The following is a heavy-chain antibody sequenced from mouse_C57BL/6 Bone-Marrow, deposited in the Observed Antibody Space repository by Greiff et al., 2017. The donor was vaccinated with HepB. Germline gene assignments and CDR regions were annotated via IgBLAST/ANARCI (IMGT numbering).Heavy chain of an antibody. CDR2: IDPENGDT. D-gene: IGHD1-1*02. V-gene: IGHV14-4*01. J-gene: IGHJ2*01. Sequence: EVQLQQSGAELVRPGASVKLSCTASGFNIKDDYMHWVKQRPEQGLEWIGWIDPENGDTEYASKFQGKATITADTSSNTAYLQLSSLTSEDTAVYYCTTMGGSYFDCWGQGTTLTVSS. CDR1: GFNIKDDY. CDR3: TTMGGSYFDC.